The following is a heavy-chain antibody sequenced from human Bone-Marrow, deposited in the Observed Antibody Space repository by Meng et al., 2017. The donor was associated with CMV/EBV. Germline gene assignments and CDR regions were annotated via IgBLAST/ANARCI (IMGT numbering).Heavy chain of an antibody. V-gene: IGHV5-51*01. CDR1: GYSFTSYW. J-gene: IGHJ4*02. Sequence: KVSCKGSGYSFTSYWIGWVRQMPGKGLEWMGIIYPGDSDTRYSPSFQGQVTISADKSISTAYLQWSSLKALDTAMYYCARHSDPLSQWELLYVDYWGQGTLVTVSS. CDR3: ARHSDPLSQWELLYVDY. CDR2: IYPGDSDT. D-gene: IGHD1-26*01.